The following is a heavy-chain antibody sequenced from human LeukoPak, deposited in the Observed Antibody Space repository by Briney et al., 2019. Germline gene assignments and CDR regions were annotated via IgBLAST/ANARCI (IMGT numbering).Heavy chain of an antibody. Sequence: SETLSLTCTVSGGSISNSSYYWGWIRQPPGKGLEWIGSIYYNGSTYYNPSLKSRVTISVDPSKNQFSLKLSSVTAADTAVYYCARQIVGATNRFDYWGQGTLVTVSS. V-gene: IGHV4-39*01. CDR1: GGSISNSSYY. CDR2: IYYNGST. J-gene: IGHJ4*02. CDR3: ARQIVGATNRFDY. D-gene: IGHD1-26*01.